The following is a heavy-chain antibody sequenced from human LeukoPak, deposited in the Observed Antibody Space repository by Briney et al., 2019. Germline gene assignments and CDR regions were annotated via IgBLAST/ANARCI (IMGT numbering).Heavy chain of an antibody. J-gene: IGHJ4*02. CDR3: AKSDCGGDGCKLLNY. D-gene: IGHD2-21*01. Sequence: GGSLRLSCAASGFTFSNFAMSWVRQAPGKGLEWVSSISDSGDATGYAESVKGRFTISRDNSKGTVWLQMNSLRAEDTAVYYCAKSDCGGDGCKLLNYWAQGTLVSVSS. CDR2: ISDSGDAT. V-gene: IGHV3-23*01. CDR1: GFTFSNFA.